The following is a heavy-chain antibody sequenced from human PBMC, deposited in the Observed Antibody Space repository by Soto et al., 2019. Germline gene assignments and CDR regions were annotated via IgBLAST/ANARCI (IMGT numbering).Heavy chain of an antibody. D-gene: IGHD3-22*01. CDR2: ISYDGSNK. V-gene: IGHV3-30*18. Sequence: GGSLRLSCAASGFTFSSYGMHWVRQAPGKGLEWVAVISYDGSNKYYADSVKGRFTISRDNSKNTLYLQMNSLRAEDTAVYYCAKDITMIVVVIDYWGQGTLVTVS. J-gene: IGHJ4*02. CDR3: AKDITMIVVVIDY. CDR1: GFTFSSYG.